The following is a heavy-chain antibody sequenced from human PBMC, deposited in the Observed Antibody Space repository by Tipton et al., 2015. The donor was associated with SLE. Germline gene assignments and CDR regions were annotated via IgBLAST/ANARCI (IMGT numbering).Heavy chain of an antibody. CDR2: ISYDGSYK. V-gene: IGHV3-30*04. D-gene: IGHD1-26*01. Sequence: SLRLSCAASGFTFSSYAMHWVRQAPGKGLEWVAVISYDGSYKYNADSVKGRFTISRDNSKNTLYLQMNSLRAEDTAVYYCARDVVGATEGLDYWGQGTLVTVSS. J-gene: IGHJ4*02. CDR1: GFTFSSYA. CDR3: ARDVVGATEGLDY.